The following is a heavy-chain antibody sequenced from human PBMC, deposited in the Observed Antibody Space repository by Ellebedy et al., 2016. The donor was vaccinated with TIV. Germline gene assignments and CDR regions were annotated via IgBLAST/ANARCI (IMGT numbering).Heavy chain of an antibody. CDR2: ISYDGSNK. J-gene: IGHJ4*02. D-gene: IGHD3-10*01. CDR3: ARGVGTMVRGYYFDY. V-gene: IGHV3-30*03. CDR1: GFTFSSYG. Sequence: GGSLRLSXAASGFTFSSYGMHWVRQAPGKGLEWVAVISYDGSNKYYADSVKGRFTISRDNSKNTLYLQMNSLRAEDTAVYYCARGVGTMVRGYYFDYWGQGTLVTVSS.